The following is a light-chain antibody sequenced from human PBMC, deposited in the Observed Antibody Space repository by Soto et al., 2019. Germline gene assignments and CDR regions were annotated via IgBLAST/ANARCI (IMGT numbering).Light chain of an antibody. Sequence: EIVMTQSPATLSVSPGERATLSCRAIQIVSSNLAWYQQKPGQAPRLLIYGASTRATGIPARFSGSGSGTEFTLTISSLQSEDFAVYYCQQYNDWPRTFGQGTKVDIK. J-gene: IGKJ1*01. CDR3: QQYNDWPRT. CDR2: GAS. V-gene: IGKV3-15*01. CDR1: QIVSSN.